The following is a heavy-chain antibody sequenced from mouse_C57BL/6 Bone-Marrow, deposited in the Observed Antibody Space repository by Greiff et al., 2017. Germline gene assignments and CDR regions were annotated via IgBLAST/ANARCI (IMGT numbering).Heavy chain of an antibody. J-gene: IGHJ1*03. CDR1: GFTFSDYY. CDR3: ARTGYWYFGV. CDR2: ISNGGGST. V-gene: IGHV5-12*01. Sequence: EVQLVESGGGLVQPGGSLKLSCAASGFTFSDYYMYWVRQTPEKRLEWVAYISNGGGSTYYPDNVKGRFTISRDNAKNTLYLQMSRLKSEDTAMYYCARTGYWYFGVWGTGTTVTVSS. D-gene: IGHD4-1*01.